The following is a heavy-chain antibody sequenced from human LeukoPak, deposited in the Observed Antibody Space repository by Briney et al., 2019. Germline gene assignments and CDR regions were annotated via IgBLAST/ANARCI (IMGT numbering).Heavy chain of an antibody. CDR1: GGSVSRDY. CDR3: AREAVAGTLDY. V-gene: IGHV4-59*02. Sequence: SETLSLTCSGSGGSVSRDYWSWIRQPPGKGLEWLGYIYNIGGTNYNPSLKSRVSISVDTSKNQFSLMLTSVTAADTAVYYCAREAVAGTLDYWGQGALVTVSS. J-gene: IGHJ4*02. D-gene: IGHD6-19*01. CDR2: IYNIGGT.